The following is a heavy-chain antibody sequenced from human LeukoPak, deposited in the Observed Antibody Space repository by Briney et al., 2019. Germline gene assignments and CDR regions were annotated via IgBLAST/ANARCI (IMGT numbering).Heavy chain of an antibody. Sequence: GGSLRLSCAASGFTFSSYGMHWVRQAPGKGLEWVAFIRYDGNNKYYADSVKGRFTISRDNSKNTLYLQMNSLRAEDTAVYYCARSSYYDFWSGGDYWGQGTLVTVSS. CDR3: ARSSYYDFWSGGDY. D-gene: IGHD3-3*01. CDR1: GFTFSSYG. CDR2: IRYDGNNK. J-gene: IGHJ4*02. V-gene: IGHV3-30*02.